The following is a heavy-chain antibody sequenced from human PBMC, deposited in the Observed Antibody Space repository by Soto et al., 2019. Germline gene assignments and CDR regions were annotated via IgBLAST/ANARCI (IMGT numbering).Heavy chain of an antibody. CDR1: GFTFGASF. CDR3: EGDQGPNYMAV. CDR2: ISGRDGNI. Sequence: QVQLVESGGGLVQPGGSLRLSCAASGFTFGASFMRWSRQTPGKGLEWLSYISGRDGNIYYADSVRGRFTISRDNAKNSVYLQMNSLRAEDTAVYYCEGDQGPNYMAVWGKGTTVTVS. V-gene: IGHV3-11*01. J-gene: IGHJ6*03.